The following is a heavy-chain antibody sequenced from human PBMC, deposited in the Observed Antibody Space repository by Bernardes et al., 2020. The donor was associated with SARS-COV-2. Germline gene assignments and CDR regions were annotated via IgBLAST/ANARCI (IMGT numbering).Heavy chain of an antibody. CDR2: IYYSGST. Sequence: SETMSLTCTVSGGSISSYYWSWIRQPPGTGLEWIGFIYYSGSTNYNPSLKSRVTISVDTSKNQFSLKLSSVTAADTAVYYCARHLGGYCSGGSCFPSENGWFDPWGQGTLVTVSS. V-gene: IGHV4-59*01. CDR3: ARHLGGYCSGGSCFPSENGWFDP. CDR1: GGSISSYY. D-gene: IGHD2-15*01. J-gene: IGHJ5*02.